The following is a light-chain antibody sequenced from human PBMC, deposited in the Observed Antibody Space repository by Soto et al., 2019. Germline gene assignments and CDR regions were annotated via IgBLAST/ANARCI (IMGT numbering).Light chain of an antibody. J-gene: IGLJ3*02. V-gene: IGLV2-14*01. CDR1: SSDVGYYNY. CDR3: SSYTTSSTQV. Sequence: QSVLTQPASVSGSPGQSITISCTGTSSDVGYYNYVSWYQHQPGKAPKLMIYEVSNRPSGVSNRFSGSKSGNTASLTISGLQAEDEADYYCSSYTTSSTQVFGGGTKLTVL. CDR2: EVS.